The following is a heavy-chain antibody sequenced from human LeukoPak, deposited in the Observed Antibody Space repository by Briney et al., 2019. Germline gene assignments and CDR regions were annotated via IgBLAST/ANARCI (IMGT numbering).Heavy chain of an antibody. J-gene: IGHJ4*02. CDR2: IIPILGIA. CDR3: AKGSSRYCSSTSCYMDY. CDR1: GGTFSSYA. Sequence: GASVKVSCKASGGTFSSYAISWVRQAPGQGLEWMGRIIPILGIANYAQKFQGRVTITADKSTSTAYMELGSLRSEDTAVYYCAKGSSRYCSSTSCYMDYWSQGTLVTVSS. V-gene: IGHV1-69*04. D-gene: IGHD2-2*02.